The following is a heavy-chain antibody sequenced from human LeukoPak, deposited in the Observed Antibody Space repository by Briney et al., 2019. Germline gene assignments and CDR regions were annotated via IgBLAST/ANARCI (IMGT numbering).Heavy chain of an antibody. CDR1: GGSISSYY. Sequence: SETLSLTCTVSGGSISSYYWSWIRQPPGKGLEWIGCIYYSGSTNYNPSLKSRVTISVDTSKNQFSLKLSSVTAADTAVYYCARKEDYYDSSGYYGGYFDYWGQGTLVTVSS. D-gene: IGHD3-22*01. CDR3: ARKEDYYDSSGYYGGYFDY. V-gene: IGHV4-59*01. J-gene: IGHJ4*02. CDR2: IYYSGST.